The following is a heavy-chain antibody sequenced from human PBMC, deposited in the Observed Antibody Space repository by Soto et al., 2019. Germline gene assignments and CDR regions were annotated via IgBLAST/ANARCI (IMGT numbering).Heavy chain of an antibody. V-gene: IGHV3-53*01. J-gene: IGHJ3*01. CDR2: LYDVDDS. D-gene: IGHD1-1*01. CDR3: ATWHEREHAFDV. CDR1: GLTISGKKY. Sequence: DVQLVESGGGLIQPGESLRLSCAAFGLTISGKKYVAWVRQAPGKGLEWVAALYDVDDSFYADSVTGRFTTSRDSSKTTVYLQMNDLRRDDTAVYYCATWHEREHAFDVGGQGTTVTISS.